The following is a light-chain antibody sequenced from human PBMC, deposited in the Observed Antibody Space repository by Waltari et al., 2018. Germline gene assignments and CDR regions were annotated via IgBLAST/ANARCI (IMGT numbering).Light chain of an antibody. V-gene: IGKV1-8*01. J-gene: IGKJ1*01. CDR3: KQYYSYPWT. CDR2: AAS. Sequence: AIRMTQSPSSFSASTGDRVTITCRASQGISSYLAWYQQKPGKAPKLLIYAASTLQSGVPQRFSGSGSGTDFTLTISCLQSEDFATYSCKQYYSYPWTFGQGTKVKSN. CDR1: QGISSY.